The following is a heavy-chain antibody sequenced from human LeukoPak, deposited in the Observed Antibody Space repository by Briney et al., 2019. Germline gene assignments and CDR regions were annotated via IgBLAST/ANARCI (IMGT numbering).Heavy chain of an antibody. CDR3: ARQVKVGGLTGYYFDF. CDR2: IYYSGST. CDR1: GGSISSSDYY. Sequence: PSETLSLTCTLSGGSISSSDYYGGWIRQPPGKGLEWIGSIYYSGSTYYNPSLKSRVTISVDTSKNQFSLKLSSVTAADTAVYHCARQVKVGGLTGYYFDFWGPGTLVTVSS. V-gene: IGHV4-39*01. D-gene: IGHD3-16*01. J-gene: IGHJ4*02.